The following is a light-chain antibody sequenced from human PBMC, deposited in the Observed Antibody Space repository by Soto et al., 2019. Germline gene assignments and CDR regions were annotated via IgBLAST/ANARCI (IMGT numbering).Light chain of an antibody. CDR3: QQYGSAPVT. Sequence: EIVLTQSPGTLSLSPGERATLSCRASQSVRDRYLAWYQQKPGQAPSLLIYDTSTMATGVPDRFSGSGSGTDFALTISRVEPEDVAIYFCQQYGSAPVTFGQGTKVEI. CDR2: DTS. V-gene: IGKV3-20*01. CDR1: QSVRDRY. J-gene: IGKJ1*01.